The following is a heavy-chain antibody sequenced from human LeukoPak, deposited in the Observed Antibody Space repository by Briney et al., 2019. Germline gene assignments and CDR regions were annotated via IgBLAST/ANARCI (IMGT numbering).Heavy chain of an antibody. D-gene: IGHD1-20*01. CDR2: IKPDGSLI. CDR3: ARSYNWNYFDY. V-gene: IGHV3-7*01. CDR1: GFTFSSYW. Sequence: GGSLRLSCAASGFTFSSYWMTWVRQGPGKGLEWVANIKPDGSLIYYVDSVKGRFTISRDNSKNTLYLQMNSLRAEDTAVYYCARSYNWNYFDYWGQGTLVTVSS. J-gene: IGHJ4*02.